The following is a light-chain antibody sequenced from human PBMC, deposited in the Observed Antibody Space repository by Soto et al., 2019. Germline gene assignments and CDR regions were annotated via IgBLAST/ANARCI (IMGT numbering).Light chain of an antibody. CDR1: SSDVGGYNY. CDR2: DVS. V-gene: IGLV2-14*01. Sequence: QSALTQPASVSGSPGQSITISCTGTSSDVGGYNYVSWYQQHPGKAPKLMIYDVSNRRSGVSNRFSGSKSGNTASLTISGLQAEDEADYYCSSYTSSSTPWVFGGGTKLPVL. CDR3: SSYTSSSTPWV. J-gene: IGLJ3*02.